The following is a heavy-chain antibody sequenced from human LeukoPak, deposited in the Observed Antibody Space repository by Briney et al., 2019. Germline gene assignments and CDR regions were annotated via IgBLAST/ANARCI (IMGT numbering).Heavy chain of an antibody. Sequence: PGGSLRLSCTASGFTFSSYAMSWVRQAPGKGLGWVSAISGSGGSTYYADSVKGRFTISRDNSKNTLYLQMNSLTAEDTAVYYCANSPFYDSSGYKVYWGQGTLVTVSS. CDR3: ANSPFYDSSGYKVY. V-gene: IGHV3-23*01. CDR2: ISGSGGST. J-gene: IGHJ4*02. D-gene: IGHD3-22*01. CDR1: GFTFSSYA.